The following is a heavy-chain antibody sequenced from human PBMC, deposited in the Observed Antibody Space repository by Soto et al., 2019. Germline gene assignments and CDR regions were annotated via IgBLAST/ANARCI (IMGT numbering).Heavy chain of an antibody. CDR3: ADGTLWFDY. J-gene: IGHJ5*01. V-gene: IGHV2-5*02. CDR2: IYWDDDK. Sequence: QITLKESGPTLVKPTQTLTLTCTFSGFSLSTSGVGVGWIRQPPGKALEWLALIYWDDDKRYSPSLKNRHTITQDTAKSTVVLTMANMDPVDTATYYCADGTLWFDYWGQGTLVTVSS. CDR1: GFSLSTSGVG.